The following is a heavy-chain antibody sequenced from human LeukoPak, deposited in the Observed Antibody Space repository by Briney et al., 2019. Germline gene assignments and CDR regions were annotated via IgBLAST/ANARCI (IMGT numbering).Heavy chain of an antibody. CDR2: IIPIFGTA. CDR1: GGTFSSYA. Sequence: GASVKVSCKASGGTFSSYAISWVRQAPGQGLEWMGRIIPIFGTANYAQKFQGRVTITTDESTSTAYMELSSLRSEDTAVYYCAREGYSSGWLESADYWGQGTLVTVSS. V-gene: IGHV1-69*05. CDR3: AREGYSSGWLESADY. J-gene: IGHJ4*02. D-gene: IGHD6-19*01.